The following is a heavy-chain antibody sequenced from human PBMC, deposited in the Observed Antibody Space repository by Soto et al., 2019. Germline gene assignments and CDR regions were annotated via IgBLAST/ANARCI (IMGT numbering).Heavy chain of an antibody. D-gene: IGHD1-1*01. J-gene: IGHJ3*02. Sequence: EVQLVESGGGLIQTGGSLRLSCAASGFTVNTNYMSWVRQAPGKGLEWVSVIYGGSFRNYADSVKGRFTSSRDDSKNTLYLLMNSLRAEDTAVYYCARWNEGLDIWGQGTRVTVSS. CDR1: GFTVNTNY. V-gene: IGHV3-53*01. CDR3: ARWNEGLDI. CDR2: IYGGSFR.